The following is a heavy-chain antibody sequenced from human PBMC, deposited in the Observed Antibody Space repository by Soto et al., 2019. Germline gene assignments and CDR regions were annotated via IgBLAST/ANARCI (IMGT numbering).Heavy chain of an antibody. Sequence: ASVKVSCKASGYTFTSYGISWVRQAPGQGLEWMGWISAYNGNTNYAQKLQGRVTMTTDTSTSTAYMELRSLRSDDTAVYYCARGAAAAGHYYYYGMDVWGQGTTVTVSS. V-gene: IGHV1-18*01. CDR2: ISAYNGNT. J-gene: IGHJ6*02. CDR1: GYTFTSYG. D-gene: IGHD6-13*01. CDR3: ARGAAAAGHYYYYGMDV.